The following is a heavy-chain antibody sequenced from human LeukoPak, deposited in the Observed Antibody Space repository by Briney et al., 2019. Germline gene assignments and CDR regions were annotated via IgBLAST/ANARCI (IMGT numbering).Heavy chain of an antibody. J-gene: IGHJ4*02. D-gene: IGHD6-13*01. V-gene: IGHV5-51*03. CDR1: GYSFTSYW. Sequence: RTGKSLKISCKGSGYSFTSYWIGWVRQMPGKGLEWMGIIYPGDSDTRYSPSFQGQVTISADKSISTAYLQWSSLKASDTAMYYCARPQTYSNRWCYFDYWGQGTLVTVSS. CDR2: IYPGDSDT. CDR3: ARPQTYSNRWCYFDY.